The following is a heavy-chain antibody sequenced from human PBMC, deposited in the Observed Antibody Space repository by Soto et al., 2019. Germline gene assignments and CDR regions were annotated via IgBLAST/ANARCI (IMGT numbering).Heavy chain of an antibody. J-gene: IGHJ4*02. CDR1: GFTFSSYS. V-gene: IGHV3-21*01. D-gene: IGHD4-17*01. CDR3: ARDYSLNDYGDFDY. Sequence: EVQLVESGGGLVKPGGSLRLSCAASGFTFSSYSMNWVRQAPGKGLEWVSSISSSSSYIYYADSVKGRFTISRDNAKNSLYLQMNSLRAEDTAVYYCARDYSLNDYGDFDYWGQGTLVTVSS. CDR2: ISSSSSYI.